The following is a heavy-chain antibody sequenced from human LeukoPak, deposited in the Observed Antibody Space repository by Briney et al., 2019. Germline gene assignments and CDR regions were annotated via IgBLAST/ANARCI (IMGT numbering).Heavy chain of an antibody. D-gene: IGHD6-13*01. CDR2: IYYSGST. Sequence: SETLSLTCAVHGGSFSGYYWAWIRQPPGKGLEWIGSIYYSGSTYYNPSLKSRVTISVDTSKNQFSLKLSSVTAADTAVYYCARGSAIAAAGTHHLDYWGQGTLVTVSS. CDR3: ARGSAIAAAGTHHLDY. J-gene: IGHJ4*02. V-gene: IGHV4-34*01. CDR1: GGSFSGYY.